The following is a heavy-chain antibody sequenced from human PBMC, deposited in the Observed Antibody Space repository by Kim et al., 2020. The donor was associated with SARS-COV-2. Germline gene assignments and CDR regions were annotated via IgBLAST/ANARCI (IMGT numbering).Heavy chain of an antibody. Sequence: YNEFARSVKSPITSNPDTSKNQFSLQLNSVTPEDTAVYYCARARISSFDYWGQGTLVTVSS. CDR3: ARARISSFDY. CDR2: YN. D-gene: IGHD6-13*01. J-gene: IGHJ4*02. V-gene: IGHV6-1*01.